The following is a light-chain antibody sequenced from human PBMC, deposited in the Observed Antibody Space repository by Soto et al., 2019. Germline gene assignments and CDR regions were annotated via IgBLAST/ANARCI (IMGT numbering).Light chain of an antibody. CDR1: SSNIGAGYD. J-gene: IGLJ2*01. CDR3: QSFDTRLNSVV. CDR2: GNN. Sequence: QSVLTQPPSVSGAPGQRVSISCTGSSSNIGAGYDVHWYHQLPGTATKLLLYGNNNRPSGVPDRFSGSKSGTSASLVITGLQAEDEADYYCQSFDTRLNSVVFGGGTKLTVL. V-gene: IGLV1-40*01.